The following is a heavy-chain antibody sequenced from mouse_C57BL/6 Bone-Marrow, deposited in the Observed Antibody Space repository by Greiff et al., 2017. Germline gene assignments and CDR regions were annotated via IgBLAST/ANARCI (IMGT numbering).Heavy chain of an antibody. J-gene: IGHJ2*01. CDR3: TSYYYGSRWFDY. Sequence: EVQLQESGAELVRPGASVQLSCTASGFNIKDDYMHWVKQRPEQGLEWIGWIDPENGDTEYASKFQGKATITADTSSNTAYLQLSSLTSEDTAVYYCTSYYYGSRWFDYWGQGTTLTVSS. CDR1: GFNIKDDY. D-gene: IGHD1-1*01. V-gene: IGHV14-4*01. CDR2: IDPENGDT.